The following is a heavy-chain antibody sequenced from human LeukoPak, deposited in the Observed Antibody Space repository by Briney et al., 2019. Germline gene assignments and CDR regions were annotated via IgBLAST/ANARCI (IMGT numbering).Heavy chain of an antibody. V-gene: IGHV1-2*02. CDR2: INPNSGGT. Sequence: GASVKVSCKASGYTSTGYYMHWVRQAPGQGLEWMGWINPNSGGTNYAQKFQGRVTMTRDTSISTAYMELSRLRSDDTAVYYCARAGYSSSWFIVDYWGQGTLVTVSS. J-gene: IGHJ4*02. CDR1: GYTSTGYY. D-gene: IGHD6-13*01. CDR3: ARAGYSSSWFIVDY.